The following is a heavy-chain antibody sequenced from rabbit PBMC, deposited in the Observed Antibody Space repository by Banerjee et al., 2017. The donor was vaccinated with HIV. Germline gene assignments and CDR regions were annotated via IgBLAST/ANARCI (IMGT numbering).Heavy chain of an antibody. CDR2: IVAGSSGST. D-gene: IGHD2-1*01. Sequence: QEQLEESGGGLVQPEGSLTLTCKASGFTLSSNYYMCWVRQAPGKGLEWIGCIVAGSSGSTYYASWAKGRFTISKTSSTTVTLQMASLTATDTAPYFCARGNGVLTGWGLWGPGTLVTVS. J-gene: IGHJ6*01. CDR1: GFTLSSNYY. CDR3: ARGNGVLTGWGL. V-gene: IGHV1S45*01.